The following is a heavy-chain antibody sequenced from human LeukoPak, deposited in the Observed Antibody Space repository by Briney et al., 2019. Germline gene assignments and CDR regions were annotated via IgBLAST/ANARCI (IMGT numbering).Heavy chain of an antibody. Sequence: GGSLRLSCGPSGFTFSSFWMSWVRQAPAKGLEWVANINEDGSEENYVDSVKGRFTISRDNAKNSLYLQMNSLRAEDTAVYYCARDVTPHYSGIFHDAFDLWGQGTMVTVSS. CDR3: ARDVTPHYSGIFHDAFDL. CDR1: GFTFSSFW. J-gene: IGHJ3*01. CDR2: INEDGSEE. D-gene: IGHD1-26*01. V-gene: IGHV3-7*01.